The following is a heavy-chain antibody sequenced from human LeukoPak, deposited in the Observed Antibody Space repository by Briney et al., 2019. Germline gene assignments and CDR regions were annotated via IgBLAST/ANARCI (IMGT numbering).Heavy chain of an antibody. CDR2: ISWNSGSI. D-gene: IGHD6-6*01. J-gene: IGHJ4*02. Sequence: PGGSLRLSCAASGFTFDGYAMHWVRQAPGKGLEWVSGISWNSGSIGYADSVKGRFTISRDNAKNSLYLQMNSLRAEDTALYYCAKAVAARPSYYFDYWGQGTLVTVSS. CDR1: GFTFDGYA. CDR3: AKAVAARPSYYFDY. V-gene: IGHV3-9*01.